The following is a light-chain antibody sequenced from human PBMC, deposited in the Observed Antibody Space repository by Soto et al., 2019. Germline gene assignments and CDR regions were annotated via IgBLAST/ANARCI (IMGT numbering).Light chain of an antibody. CDR1: SNDIGANNY. CDR3: TSYTNTSTLV. J-gene: IGLJ2*01. Sequence: QSALTQPASVSGSPGQSITISCTGTSNDIGANNYVSWYQHHPGKAPKILIYEAANRPSGVSHRFSGSKSGNTASLTISGLQAEDEADYFCTSYTNTSTLVFGGGTKLTAL. CDR2: EAA. V-gene: IGLV2-14*01.